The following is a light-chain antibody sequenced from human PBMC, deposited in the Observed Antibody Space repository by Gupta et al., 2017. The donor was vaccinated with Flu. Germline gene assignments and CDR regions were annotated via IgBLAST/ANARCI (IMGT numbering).Light chain of an antibody. J-gene: IGKJ1*01. CDR2: GAS. Sequence: EIVLTQSPGTLSLSPGERATLSCRASQSVSSSYLALYQQKPGQAPRLLIYGASSRATGIPDRFSGSGSGTDFTLTISRLEPEDFAVYYCQQYGSSPRGTFGQGTKVEIK. CDR1: QSVSSSY. V-gene: IGKV3-20*01. CDR3: QQYGSSPRGT.